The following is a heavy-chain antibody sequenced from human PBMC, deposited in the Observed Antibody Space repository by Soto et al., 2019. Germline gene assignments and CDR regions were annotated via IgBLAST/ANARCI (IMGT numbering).Heavy chain of an antibody. Sequence: EVQLLDSGGGLVQPGGSLRLSCVASGFTSSSCAMRWVRQAPGKGLEWVSGISASGGSTYYADSVKGRFTISRDNPKNTLYLLMNSLRAEDTAVYYCATPGLGTGRYFFHDWCQGTRVTVSS. CDR1: GFTSSSCA. CDR3: ATPGLGTGRYFFHD. D-gene: IGHD2-8*02. V-gene: IGHV3-23*01. CDR2: ISASGGST. J-gene: IGHJ4*02.